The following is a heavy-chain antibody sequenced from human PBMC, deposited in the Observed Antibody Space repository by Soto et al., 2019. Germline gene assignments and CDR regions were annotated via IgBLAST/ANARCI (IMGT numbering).Heavy chain of an antibody. D-gene: IGHD1-26*01. Sequence: EVQLLESGGGLVKPGGSLRLSCAASGFSFSSAWMNWVRQAPGKGLEWVGGIRTKPEGETTDYPAPVKGRCTISRDDSKTSLYLQMTCLKMEDTAVYYCTTGSNVGYWGQGTLVTVSS. CDR1: GFSFSSAW. CDR2: IRTKPEGETT. V-gene: IGHV3-15*07. J-gene: IGHJ4*02. CDR3: TTGSNVGY.